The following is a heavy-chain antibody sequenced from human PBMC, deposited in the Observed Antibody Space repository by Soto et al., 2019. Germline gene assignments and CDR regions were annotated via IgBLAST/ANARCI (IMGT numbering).Heavy chain of an antibody. Sequence: PGGSLSLSCAVSGFILATFVMDWVRQVPDGGMGWGPLIWYVGGQKDYADSEKGRFTITRETSKNTLDMQMNSLRAEDTAVDYCAGATDRSAIYCGLSVDVWGQGTLVTVSS. CDR1: GFILATFV. V-gene: IGHV3-30*02. J-gene: IGHJ6*02. CDR3: AGATDRSAIYCGLSVDV. D-gene: IGHD3-3*01. CDR2: IWYVGGQK.